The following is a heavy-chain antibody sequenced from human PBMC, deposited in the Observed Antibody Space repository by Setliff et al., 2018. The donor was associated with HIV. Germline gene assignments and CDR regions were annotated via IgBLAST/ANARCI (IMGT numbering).Heavy chain of an antibody. CDR1: GGTFSGYS. J-gene: IGHJ6*03. V-gene: IGHV4-34*01. CDR3: ARGRCTGGTCSGRYSYLRIDV. Sequence: PSETLSLTCAVYGGTFSGYSWTWIRRPPGKGLEWIGEIHHSGRTEYNPSLTSRISMSVDSSKNQFSLRMSSVAAADTAVYYCARGRCTGGTCSGRYSYLRIDVWGKGTTVTVSS. CDR2: IHHSGRT. D-gene: IGHD2-8*02.